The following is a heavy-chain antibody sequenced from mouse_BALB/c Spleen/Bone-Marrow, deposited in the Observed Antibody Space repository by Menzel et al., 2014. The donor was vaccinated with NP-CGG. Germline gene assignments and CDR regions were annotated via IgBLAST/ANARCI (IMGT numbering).Heavy chain of an antibody. Sequence: LQQPGSELVRPGASVKLSCKASGYTFTSYWMHWVKPRLGQGLEWIGNISPGSGATTYDEKFKSKATLTVDTSSSTAYMHLTSLTSGDSAIYYCTRIFDYWGQGTTLTVSS. CDR1: GYTFTSYW. CDR3: TRIFDY. V-gene: IGHV1S22*01. CDR2: ISPGSGAT. J-gene: IGHJ2*01.